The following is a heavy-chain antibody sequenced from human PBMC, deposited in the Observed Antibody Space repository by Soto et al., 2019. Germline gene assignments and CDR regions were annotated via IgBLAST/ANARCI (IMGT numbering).Heavy chain of an antibody. V-gene: IGHV3-66*01. Sequence: GGSLRLSCAASGFTVSSNYMSWVRQAPGKGLEWVSVIYSGGSTYYADSVKGRFTISRDNSKNTLYLQMNSLRAEDTAVYYCAREAYCGGDCYYMDVWGKGTTVTVSS. J-gene: IGHJ6*03. CDR3: AREAYCGGDCYYMDV. D-gene: IGHD2-21*01. CDR1: GFTVSSNY. CDR2: IYSGGST.